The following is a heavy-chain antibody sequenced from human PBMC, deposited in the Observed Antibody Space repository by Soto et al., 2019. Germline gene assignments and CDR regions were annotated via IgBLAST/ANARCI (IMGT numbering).Heavy chain of an antibody. D-gene: IGHD4-17*01. CDR2: ISYDGSNK. CDR3: AKNVYGDYPYYFDY. Sequence: GGSLRLSCAASGFTFSSYGMHWVHQAPGKGLEWVAVISYDGSNKYYADSVKGRFTISRDNSKNTLYLQMNSLRAEDTAVYYCAKNVYGDYPYYFDYWGQGTLVTVSS. CDR1: GFTFSSYG. J-gene: IGHJ4*02. V-gene: IGHV3-30*18.